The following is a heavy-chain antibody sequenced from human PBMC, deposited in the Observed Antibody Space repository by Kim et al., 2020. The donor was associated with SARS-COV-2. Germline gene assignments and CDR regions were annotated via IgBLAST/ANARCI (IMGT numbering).Heavy chain of an antibody. Sequence: ASVKVSCKASGYTFTKYAIHWVRQAPGQRLEWMGWMNAGNGHTKYSQKFQGRVTITRDTSANTACMELSSLRSEDTAVYYCARGYYDSNGYFYYFENWGQGTLVTVSS. CDR3: ARGYYDSNGYFYYFEN. CDR2: MNAGNGHT. D-gene: IGHD3-22*01. J-gene: IGHJ4*02. V-gene: IGHV1-3*01. CDR1: GYTFTKYA.